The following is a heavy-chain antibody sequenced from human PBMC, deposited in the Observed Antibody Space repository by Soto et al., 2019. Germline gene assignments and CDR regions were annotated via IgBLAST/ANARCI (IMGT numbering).Heavy chain of an antibody. CDR2: IYYRGSP. D-gene: IGHD6-19*01. CDR1: GGSISSYY. Sequence: LSLTCTVSGGSISSYYWSWIGQPPGKGLEWIRNIYYRGSPNYNPSLKSRATISVATSKIQFFLRLSPVTAADTGGYYCARLLTVAWTFDYWRQGTLVTVSS. CDR3: ARLLTVAWTFDY. J-gene: IGHJ4*02. V-gene: IGHV4-59*08.